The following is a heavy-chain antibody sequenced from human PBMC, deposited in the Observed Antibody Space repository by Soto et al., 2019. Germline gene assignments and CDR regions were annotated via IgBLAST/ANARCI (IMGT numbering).Heavy chain of an antibody. CDR3: ARGGSWSQAFDY. J-gene: IGHJ4*02. CDR2: INHSGTT. V-gene: IGHV4-34*01. Sequence: PSETLSLTFAVCRGSVNGYVGSGIRQSPGKGLEWIGEINHSGTTSYNPSLESRVTISVDTSKNQFSLNLSSVTAADTAVFYCARGGSWSQAFDYWGQGTLVTVSS. CDR1: RGSVNGYV. D-gene: IGHD6-13*01.